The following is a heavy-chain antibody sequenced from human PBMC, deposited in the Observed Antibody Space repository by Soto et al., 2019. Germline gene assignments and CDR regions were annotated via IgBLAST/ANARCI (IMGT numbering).Heavy chain of an antibody. CDR2: ILNTGTA. CDR1: SGSISSTIYS. V-gene: IGHV4-39*01. CDR3: ARQSYDSSDSFDY. Sequence: SETMSLSCTVSSGSISSTIYSWDWIRQPPGKGLEWIGHILNTGTAFYNPSLESRVTISVDTSKTQFSLKLTSVTAAVTAVYFCARQSYDSSDSFDYWGQGTLVTVSS. J-gene: IGHJ4*02. D-gene: IGHD3-22*01.